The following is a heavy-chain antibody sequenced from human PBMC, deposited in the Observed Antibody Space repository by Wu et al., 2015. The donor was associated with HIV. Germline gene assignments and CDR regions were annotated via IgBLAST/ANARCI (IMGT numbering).Heavy chain of an antibody. Sequence: QVQLVQSGSEVKKPGASVKVSSKASGYTFTSYGISWVRQAPGQGLEWMGWISAYNGNTNYAQKLQGRVTMTTDTSTSTAYMELRGLRSDDTAVYYCARAYYYDSSGYSNRKNFDYWGQGTLVTVSS. J-gene: IGHJ4*02. CDR3: ARAYYYDSSGYSNRKNFDY. CDR2: ISAYNGNT. CDR1: GYTFTSYG. V-gene: IGHV1-18*01. D-gene: IGHD3-22*01.